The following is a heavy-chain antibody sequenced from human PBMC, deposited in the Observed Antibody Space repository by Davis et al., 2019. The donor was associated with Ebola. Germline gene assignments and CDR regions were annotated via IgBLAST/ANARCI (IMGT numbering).Heavy chain of an antibody. CDR2: ISSSGSYT. V-gene: IGHV3-21*05. CDR3: ARALSGNYNDY. Sequence: GESLKISCAASGFSFSSHSMSWIRQAPGRGLEWVSFISSSGSYTNYADSVRGRFAISRDNAKNSLYLEMNSLRAEDTAVYYCARALSGNYNDYWGQGTLVTVSS. CDR1: GFSFSSHS. J-gene: IGHJ4*02. D-gene: IGHD1-26*01.